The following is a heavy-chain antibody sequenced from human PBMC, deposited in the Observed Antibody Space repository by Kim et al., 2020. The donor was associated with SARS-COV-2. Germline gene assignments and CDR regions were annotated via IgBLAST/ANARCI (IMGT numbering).Heavy chain of an antibody. J-gene: IGHJ6*02. CDR2: IYYSGST. D-gene: IGHD3-3*01. Sequence: SETLSLTFTVSGGSISSYNCYWIWLRPGTGLEWVGIIYYSGSTNYNPTLTSRVTISVDTSTYQFYLKLSSVTAADTAVYYCARAAEWLSYEDYYGMDVWGQGTTVTVSS. V-gene: IGHV4-59*13. CDR3: ARAAEWLSYEDYYGMDV. CDR1: GGSISSYN.